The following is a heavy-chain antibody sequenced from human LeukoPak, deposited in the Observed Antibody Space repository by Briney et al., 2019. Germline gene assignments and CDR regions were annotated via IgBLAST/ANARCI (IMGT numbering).Heavy chain of an antibody. CDR3: VRDNWNGVHRFGF. V-gene: IGHV4-31*02. D-gene: IGHD1-1*01. CDR2: SSHRGTT. CDR1: GDSISSDGYF. Sequence: SETLSLTCTVSGDSISSDGYFWTWIRQRPGKGLEWICYSSHRGTTYYNPSLESRLTMSEDTSNNQFSLKLTSVTAADTAVYYCVRDNWNGVHRFGFWGQGTLVTVSS. J-gene: IGHJ4*02.